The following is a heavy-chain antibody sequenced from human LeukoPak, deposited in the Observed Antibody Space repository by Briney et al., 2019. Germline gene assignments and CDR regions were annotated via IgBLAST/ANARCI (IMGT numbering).Heavy chain of an antibody. CDR2: VYYSGTT. V-gene: IGHV4-39*01. J-gene: IGHJ4*02. CDR1: GVSISGSSYY. CDR3: ARYSSSWYVLDY. Sequence: SESLSLTCTVSGVSISGSSYYWGWIRQPPGKGLEWIGNVYYSGTTYYSPSLKSRVTISVDTSKNQFSLKLSSVTAADTAVYYCARYSSSWYVLDYWGQGTLVTVSS. D-gene: IGHD6-13*01.